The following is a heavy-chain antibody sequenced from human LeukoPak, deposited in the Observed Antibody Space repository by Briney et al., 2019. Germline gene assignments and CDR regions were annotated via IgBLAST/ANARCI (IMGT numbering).Heavy chain of an antibody. V-gene: IGHV1-2*02. CDR3: ARDIIAVAGTGDY. CDR1: GYTFTGYY. J-gene: IGHJ4*02. Sequence: VASVKVSCKASGYTFTGYYMHWVRPAPGQGLEWMGWINPNSGGTNCAQKFQGRVTMTRDTSISTAYMELSRLRSDDTAVYYCARDIIAVAGTGDYWGQGTLVTVSS. CDR2: INPNSGGT. D-gene: IGHD6-19*01.